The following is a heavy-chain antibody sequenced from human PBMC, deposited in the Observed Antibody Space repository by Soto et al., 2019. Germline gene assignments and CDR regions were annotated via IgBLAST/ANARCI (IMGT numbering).Heavy chain of an antibody. V-gene: IGHV3-7*03. CDR2: IKEDGSER. CDR3: ARDVGPVTIFGEALSGYFDF. Sequence: PGGSLRLSCAVSGFSFGNYWMSWARQAAGKGLEWLASIKEDGSERYYLDSVKGRFTISRDNAKDSLSLQMNSLRGEDTAFYYCARDVGPVTIFGEALSGYFDFWGQGTLVTVSS. D-gene: IGHD3-3*01. J-gene: IGHJ4*02. CDR1: GFSFGNYW.